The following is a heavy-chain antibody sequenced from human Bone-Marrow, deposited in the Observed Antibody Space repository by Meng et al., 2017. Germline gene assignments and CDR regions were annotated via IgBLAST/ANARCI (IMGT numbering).Heavy chain of an antibody. J-gene: IGHJ4*02. CDR2: IYHSGTA. CDR1: GGSISSDNYP. V-gene: IGHV4-30-2*01. CDR3: ARGDGYNRYFDY. Sequence: QLQPQESGSGLVKPSQTLSPPCAVLGGSISSDNYPWSWLRQPPGKGLESIGYIYHSGTAYYNPSLESRVTISVDRSKNQFSLKLSSVTAADTAVYYCARGDGYNRYFDYWGQGTLVTVSS. D-gene: IGHD5-24*01.